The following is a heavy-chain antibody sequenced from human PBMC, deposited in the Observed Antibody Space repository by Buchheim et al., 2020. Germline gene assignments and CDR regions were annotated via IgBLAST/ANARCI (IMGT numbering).Heavy chain of an antibody. CDR1: GFTFSRYW. CDR2: ISYDGSNK. D-gene: IGHD5-24*01. CDR3: AREGGYNYFDY. Sequence: VQLLESGGGLVQPGGSLRLSCAASGFTFSRYWMTWVRQAPGKGLEWVAVISYDGSNKYYADSVKGRFTISRDNSKNTLYLQMNSLRAEDTAVYYCAREGGYNYFDYWGQGTL. V-gene: IGHV3-30*03. J-gene: IGHJ4*02.